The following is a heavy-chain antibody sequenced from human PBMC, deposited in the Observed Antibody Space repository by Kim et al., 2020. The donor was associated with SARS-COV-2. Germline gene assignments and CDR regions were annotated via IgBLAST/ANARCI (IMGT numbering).Heavy chain of an antibody. D-gene: IGHD1-26*01. CDR3: ARAALMAPTSWFDP. J-gene: IGHJ5*02. V-gene: IGHV3-30*04. CDR1: GFTFSSYP. Sequence: GGSLRLSCAASGFTFSSYPMLWVRQAPGKGLEWVAVISYDGSHHYYADSVKGRFTFSRDNSKNTLYLQMNSLRPEDTAVYYCARAALMAPTSWFDPWGRGTSVTVSA. CDR2: ISYDGSHH.